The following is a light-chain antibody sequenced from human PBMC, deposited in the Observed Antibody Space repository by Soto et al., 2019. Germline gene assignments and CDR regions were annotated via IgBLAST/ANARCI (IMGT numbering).Light chain of an antibody. CDR2: EGS. Sequence: SALTQPASVSGSPGQSITISCTGTSSDVGSYNLVSWYQQHPGKAPKLMIYEGSKRPSGVSNRFSGSKFGNTASLTISGLQHEDEADYYCCSYAGSSNLFGGGTKLTVL. V-gene: IGLV2-23*01. J-gene: IGLJ2*01. CDR3: CSYAGSSNL. CDR1: SSDVGSYNL.